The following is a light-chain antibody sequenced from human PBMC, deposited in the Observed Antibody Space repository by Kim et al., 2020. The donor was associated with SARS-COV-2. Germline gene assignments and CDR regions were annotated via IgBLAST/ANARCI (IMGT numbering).Light chain of an antibody. J-gene: IGKJ4*01. CDR2: WAS. CDR1: QSVLYRSNNKNH. CDR3: QQYYSTPLT. Sequence: RATINCKSSQSVLYRSNNKNHLAWYQQKPGQPPKLLIYWASTRESGVPDRFSGSESGTDFTLTISSLQAEDVAVYYCQQYYSTPLTFGGGTKVEI. V-gene: IGKV4-1*01.